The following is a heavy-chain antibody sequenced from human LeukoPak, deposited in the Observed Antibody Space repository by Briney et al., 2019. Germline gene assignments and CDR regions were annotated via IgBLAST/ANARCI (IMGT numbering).Heavy chain of an antibody. CDR3: AKRRPQVLYGDYVNFDY. CDR1: GFTFSSYA. J-gene: IGHJ4*02. V-gene: IGHV3-23*01. D-gene: IGHD4-17*01. CDR2: ISGSGGST. Sequence: PGGSLRLSCAASGFTFSSYAMSWVRQAPGKGLEWVSAISGSGGSTYYADSVKGRFTISRDNSKNTLYLQMNSLRAEDTAVYYCAKRRPQVLYGDYVNFDYWGQGTLVTVSS.